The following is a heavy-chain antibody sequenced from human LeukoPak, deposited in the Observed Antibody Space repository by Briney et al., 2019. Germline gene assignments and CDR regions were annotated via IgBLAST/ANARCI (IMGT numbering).Heavy chain of an antibody. Sequence: GGSLRLSCAASGFTFSSYGMHWVRQAPGKGLEWVALIWYDGSNKYYADSVKGRFTISRDNSKNTLYLQMNSLRAEDTAVYYCAREREGYSSSWFLPVFDYWGQGTLVTVSS. CDR1: GFTFSSYG. J-gene: IGHJ4*02. CDR3: AREREGYSSSWFLPVFDY. D-gene: IGHD6-13*01. V-gene: IGHV3-30*02. CDR2: IWYDGSNK.